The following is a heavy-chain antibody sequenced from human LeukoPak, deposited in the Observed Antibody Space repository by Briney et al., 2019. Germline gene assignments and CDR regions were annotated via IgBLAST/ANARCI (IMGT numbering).Heavy chain of an antibody. D-gene: IGHD3-22*01. Sequence: GESLKISCKGSGYSFTSYWIGWARQMPGKGLEWMGIIYPGDSDTRYSPSFQGQVTISADKSISTAYLQWSSLKASDTAMYYCARQDYYDSSGYGFDYWGQGTLVTVSS. V-gene: IGHV5-51*01. CDR2: IYPGDSDT. CDR1: GYSFTSYW. CDR3: ARQDYYDSSGYGFDY. J-gene: IGHJ4*02.